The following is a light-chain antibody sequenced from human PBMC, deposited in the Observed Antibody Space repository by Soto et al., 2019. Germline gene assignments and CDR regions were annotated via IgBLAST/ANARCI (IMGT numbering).Light chain of an antibody. CDR1: QSISSY. CDR3: QQSSSTVLT. V-gene: IGKV1-39*01. Sequence: DIQMTQSPSSMSASVGDRVTITCRASQSISSYLNWYQQKPGKDPKLLIYAASSLQGVVPSRFSGSGSGTDFTLTISSLQREDCAIYYSQQSSSTVLTFGGGTKVEIK. CDR2: AAS. J-gene: IGKJ4*01.